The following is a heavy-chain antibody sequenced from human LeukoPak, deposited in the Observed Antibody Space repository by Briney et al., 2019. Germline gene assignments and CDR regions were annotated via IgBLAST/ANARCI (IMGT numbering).Heavy chain of an antibody. J-gene: IGHJ4*02. Sequence: PSETLSLTCTVSGGSLSSSSYYWGWIRQPPGKGLEWIGYIYYSGSTYYNPSLKSRVTISVDMSKNQSSLKLSSVTAADTAVYYCASLYGSGSYYPSDYWGQGTLVTVSS. CDR2: IYYSGST. CDR3: ASLYGSGSYYPSDY. D-gene: IGHD3-10*01. V-gene: IGHV4-30-4*08. CDR1: GGSLSSSSYY.